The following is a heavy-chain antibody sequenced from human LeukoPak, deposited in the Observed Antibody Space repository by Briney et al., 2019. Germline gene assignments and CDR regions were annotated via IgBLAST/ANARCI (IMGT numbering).Heavy chain of an antibody. V-gene: IGHV3-9*01. D-gene: IGHD6-13*01. CDR2: ISWNSGSI. CDR1: GFTFDDYA. CDR3: AKDKYISSWSWFDP. Sequence: GRSLRLSCAASGFTFDDYAMHWVRQAPGKGLEWVSAISWNSGSIAYADSVKGRFTISRDNAKNSLFLQMNSLRAEDTALYYCAKDKYISSWSWFDPWGQGTLVTVSS. J-gene: IGHJ5*02.